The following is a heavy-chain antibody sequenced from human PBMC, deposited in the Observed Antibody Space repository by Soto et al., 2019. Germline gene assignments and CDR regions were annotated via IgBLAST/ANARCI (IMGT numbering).Heavy chain of an antibody. D-gene: IGHD6-19*01. Sequence: QVQLVESGGGVVQPGRSLRLSCAASGFTFSSYAMLWVRQAPGKGLEWVAVISFDGTIKDYADSVKGRFTISRDNSKNTLYLQVNSLRAEDTAVYYCARSTTQQWLVPVYWGQGSLVTVSS. CDR3: ARSTTQQWLVPVY. J-gene: IGHJ4*02. V-gene: IGHV3-30-3*01. CDR2: ISFDGTIK. CDR1: GFTFSSYA.